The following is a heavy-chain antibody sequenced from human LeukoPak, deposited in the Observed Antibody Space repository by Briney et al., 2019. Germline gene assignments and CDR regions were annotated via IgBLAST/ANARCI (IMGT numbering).Heavy chain of an antibody. J-gene: IGHJ4*02. CDR3: ASDGSSWYAVY. Sequence: GGSLRLSCAASGFTFSSYSMNWVRQAPGKGLEWVSSISSSSSYIYYADSVKGRFTISRDNAKNSLYLQMNSLRAEDTAMYYCASDGSSWYAVYWGQGTLVTVSS. CDR1: GFTFSSYS. V-gene: IGHV3-21*01. CDR2: ISSSSSYI. D-gene: IGHD6-13*01.